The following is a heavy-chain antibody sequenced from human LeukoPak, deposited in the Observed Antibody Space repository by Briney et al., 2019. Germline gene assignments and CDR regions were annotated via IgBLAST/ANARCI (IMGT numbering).Heavy chain of an antibody. CDR1: GFTFSDYT. CDR3: ARGEPYYYGSGSLDY. V-gene: IGHV3-21*01. J-gene: IGHJ4*02. D-gene: IGHD3-10*01. Sequence: GSLRLSCAASGFTFSDYTMDWVRQAPGKGLEWVSSISPSSTYIKYSDSVKGRFTISRDDAKNSLYLQMNSLRADDTAVYYCARGEPYYYGSGSLDYWGQGTLVTVSS. CDR2: ISPSSTYI.